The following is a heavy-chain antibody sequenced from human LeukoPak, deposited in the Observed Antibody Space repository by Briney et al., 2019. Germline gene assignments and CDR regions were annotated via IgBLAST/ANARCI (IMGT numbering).Heavy chain of an antibody. Sequence: SETLSLTCTVSGGSLRSYCWNWIRQPPGKGLEWIGYIYYSGSTDYNPSLRSRVTISVDTSKNQFSLKLSSVTAADTAIYYCARNIVGPRQVDYWGQGTLVTASS. CDR3: ARNIVGPRQVDY. D-gene: IGHD1-26*01. CDR2: IYYSGST. CDR1: GGSLRSYC. V-gene: IGHV4-59*01. J-gene: IGHJ4*02.